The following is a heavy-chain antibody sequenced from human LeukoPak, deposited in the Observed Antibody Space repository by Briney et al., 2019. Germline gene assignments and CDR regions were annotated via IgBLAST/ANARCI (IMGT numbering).Heavy chain of an antibody. CDR1: GLTLGGIS. D-gene: IGHD6-19*01. CDR3: ARDLSGWYVGNYFDY. CDR2: ISYDGINK. V-gene: IGHV3-30-3*01. Sequence: GALRLSGAASGLTLGGISFNGARQAPARGLGWWAVISYDGINKYYADSVKGRFTISRDNSKNTLYLQMNSLRTEDTAVYYCARDLSGWYVGNYFDYWGQGTLVTVSS. J-gene: IGHJ4*02.